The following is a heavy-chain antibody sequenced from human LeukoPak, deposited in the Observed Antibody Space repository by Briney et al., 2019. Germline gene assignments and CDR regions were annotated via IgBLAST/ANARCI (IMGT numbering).Heavy chain of an antibody. J-gene: IGHJ4*02. Sequence: PSETLSLTCSVSGGSISSENYYWSWIRQPAGKGLEWIGRIYTGGSANYNPSLKSRVTISVDTSKNQFSLKLNSVTAADTAVYYCAREVYFDRSGYYFRYFDSWGQGTLVTVSS. CDR2: IYTGGSA. D-gene: IGHD3-22*01. CDR3: AREVYFDRSGYYFRYFDS. CDR1: GGSISSENYY. V-gene: IGHV4-61*02.